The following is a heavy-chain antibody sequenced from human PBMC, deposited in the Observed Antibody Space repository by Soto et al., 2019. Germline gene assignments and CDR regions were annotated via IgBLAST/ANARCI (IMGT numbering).Heavy chain of an antibody. D-gene: IGHD3-22*01. CDR2: ISYDGSNK. Sequence: WVLRLSCAASGFTFSSYAMHWVRQAPGKGLEWVAVISYDGSNKYYADSVKGRFTISRDNSKNTLYLQMNSLRAEDTAVYYCARGEYYYDSSGYYENYGMDVWGQGTTVTVSS. CDR1: GFTFSSYA. V-gene: IGHV3-30-3*01. J-gene: IGHJ6*02. CDR3: ARGEYYYDSSGYYENYGMDV.